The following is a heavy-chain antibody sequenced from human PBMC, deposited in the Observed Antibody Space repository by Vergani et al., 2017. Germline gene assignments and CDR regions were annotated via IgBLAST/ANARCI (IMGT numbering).Heavy chain of an antibody. V-gene: IGHV1-2*02. CDR1: GYTFTGYY. CDR3: ARGYYDILSGYYYYYMDV. Sequence: QVQLVQSGAEVKKPGASVKVSCKASGYTFTGYYMHWVRQAPGQGLEWMGWINPNSGGTNYAQKFQGRVTMTRDTSISTAYMELSRLRSDDTAVYYCARGYYDILSGYYYYYMDVWGKGTTVTVSS. CDR2: INPNSGGT. D-gene: IGHD3-9*01. J-gene: IGHJ6*03.